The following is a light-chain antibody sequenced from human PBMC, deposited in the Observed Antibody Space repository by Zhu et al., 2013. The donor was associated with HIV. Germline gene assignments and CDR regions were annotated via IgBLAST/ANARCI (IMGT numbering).Light chain of an antibody. CDR3: QSYDSTLSDSGLTSYEV. CDR2: GNH. J-gene: IGLJ2*01. Sequence: QSVLTQPPSVSGAPGQTVTISCTGSASNMGAGYDVHWYQQLPGTAPKLLIYGNHNRPLGVPDRFFGSKSGTSASLVISGLQAEDEADYHCQSYDSTLSDSGLTSYEVFGGGTRVTVL. CDR1: ASNMGAGYD. V-gene: IGLV1-40*01.